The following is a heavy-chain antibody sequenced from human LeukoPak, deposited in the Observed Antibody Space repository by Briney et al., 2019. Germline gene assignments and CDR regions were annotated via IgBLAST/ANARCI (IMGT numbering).Heavy chain of an antibody. CDR1: GFTFSSYE. J-gene: IGHJ6*04. D-gene: IGHD6-13*01. V-gene: IGHV3-48*03. CDR3: AGSSWTSRYYYYGMDV. CDR2: ISSSGSTI. Sequence: GGSLRLSCAASGFTFSSYEMNWVRQAPGKGLEWVSYISSSGSTIYYADSVKGRFTTSRDNAKNSLYLQMNSLRAEDTAVYYCAGSSWTSRYYYYGMDVWGKGTTVTVSS.